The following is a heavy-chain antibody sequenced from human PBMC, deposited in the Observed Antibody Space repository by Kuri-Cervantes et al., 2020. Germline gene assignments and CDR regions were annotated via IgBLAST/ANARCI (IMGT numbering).Heavy chain of an antibody. D-gene: IGHD3-22*01. CDR3: ARDYYDRSGYFLAAEHWFDP. Sequence: LSLTCAASGFTFSSYGMHWVRQAPGKGLEWVAVISYGGSNKYYADSVKGRFTISRDNAKNSLYLQMNSLRDEDTAVYYCARDYYDRSGYFLAAEHWFDPWGQGTLVTVSS. J-gene: IGHJ5*02. CDR1: GFTFSSYG. V-gene: IGHV3-30*03. CDR2: ISYGGSNK.